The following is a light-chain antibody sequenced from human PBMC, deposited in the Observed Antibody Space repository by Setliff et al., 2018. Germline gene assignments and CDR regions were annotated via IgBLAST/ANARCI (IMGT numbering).Light chain of an antibody. J-gene: IGKJ5*01. CDR2: GAS. CDR1: QRVSNSY. Sequence: EIVLTQSPGTLSLSPGERATLSCRASQRVSNSYLAWYQQRPGQAPRLLIYGASRRATGIPDRFSGSGSGTDFTLTISRLEPEDFVVYFCQQYGGSPPVTVGQGTRLEIK. CDR3: QQYGGSPPVT. V-gene: IGKV3-20*01.